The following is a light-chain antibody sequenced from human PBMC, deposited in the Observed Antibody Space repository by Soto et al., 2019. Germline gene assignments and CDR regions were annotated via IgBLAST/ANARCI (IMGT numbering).Light chain of an antibody. V-gene: IGLV3-21*04. Sequence: SCELTQPPSVSVAPGKPARITCGGINIGSKHVHWYQQKPGQAPVLVIYYDTDRPSGIPERFSGSNSGNTATLTISRVEAGDEADYYGHVWDSSRDHPLFGGGTKLTVL. CDR2: YDT. CDR3: HVWDSSRDHPL. CDR1: NIGSKH. J-gene: IGLJ2*01.